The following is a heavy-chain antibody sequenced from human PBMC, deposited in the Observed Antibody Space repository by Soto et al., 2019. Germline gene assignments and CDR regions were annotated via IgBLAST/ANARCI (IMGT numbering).Heavy chain of an antibody. Sequence: IPWKSVEYSITNYCSGWVSKKTGKGLEWMGIVYPGDSDTRYSPSFQGQVTISADKSISTAYLQWSSLKASDSAIYYCAGDLHCAGDLCSLAFWGQGSLDTVSS. V-gene: IGHV5-51*01. D-gene: IGHD2-21*01. CDR2: VYPGDSDT. CDR3: AGDLHCAGDLCSLAF. CDR1: EYSITNYC. J-gene: IGHJ4*02.